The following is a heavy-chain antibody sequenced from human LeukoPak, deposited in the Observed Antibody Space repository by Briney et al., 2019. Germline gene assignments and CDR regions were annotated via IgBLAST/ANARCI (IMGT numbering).Heavy chain of an antibody. J-gene: IGHJ5*02. CDR2: FDPEDGET. CDR1: GYTLTELS. D-gene: IGHD3-3*01. Sequence: ASVKVSCKVSGYTLTELSMHWVRQAPGKGLEWMGGFDPEDGETIYAQKFQGRVTMTEDTSTDTAYMELSSPRSEDTAVYYCARVVRGVSYYDFWSGYYEFDPWGQGTLVTVSS. V-gene: IGHV1-24*01. CDR3: ARVVRGVSYYDFWSGYYEFDP.